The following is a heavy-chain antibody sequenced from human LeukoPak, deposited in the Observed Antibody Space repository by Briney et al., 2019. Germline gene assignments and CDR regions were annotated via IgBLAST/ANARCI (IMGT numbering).Heavy chain of an antibody. J-gene: IGHJ4*02. CDR1: GGSISSYY. V-gene: IGHV4-59*08. CDR2: IYYSGST. D-gene: IGHD4-17*01. CDR3: ARRRYGDYLDY. Sequence: PSETLSLTCTVSGGSISSYYWSWIRQPPGKGLEWIGYIYYSGSTNYNPSLKSRVTISVDTSKNQFSLKLSSVTAADTAVYYCARRRYGDYLDYWGQGTLVTVSS.